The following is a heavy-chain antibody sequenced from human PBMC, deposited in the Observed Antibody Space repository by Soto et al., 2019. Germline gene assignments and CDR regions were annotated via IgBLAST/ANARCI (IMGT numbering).Heavy chain of an antibody. V-gene: IGHV4-31*03. D-gene: IGHD3-10*01. Sequence: PSETLSLTCTVSGGSISSGGYYWSWIRQHPGKGLEWIGYIYYSGSTYYNPSLKSRVTISVDTSKNQFSLKLSSVTAADTAVYYCASLVRPHRPVVAVLLGTGVDYWGQGTLVTVSS. CDR2: IYYSGST. J-gene: IGHJ4*02. CDR3: ASLVRPHRPVVAVLLGTGVDY. CDR1: GGSISSGGYY.